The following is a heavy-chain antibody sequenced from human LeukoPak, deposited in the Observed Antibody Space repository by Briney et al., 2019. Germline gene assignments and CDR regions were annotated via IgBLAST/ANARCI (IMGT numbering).Heavy chain of an antibody. J-gene: IGHJ5*02. D-gene: IGHD3-16*02. Sequence: PGGSLRLSCAASGFTFSSYGMHRVRQAPGKVLEWVAVISYDGSNKYYADSVKGRFTISRDNSKNTLYLQMNSLRAEDTAVYYCAKERGSVWGSYRPTWFDPWGQGTLVTVSS. V-gene: IGHV3-30*18. CDR2: ISYDGSNK. CDR1: GFTFSSYG. CDR3: AKERGSVWGSYRPTWFDP.